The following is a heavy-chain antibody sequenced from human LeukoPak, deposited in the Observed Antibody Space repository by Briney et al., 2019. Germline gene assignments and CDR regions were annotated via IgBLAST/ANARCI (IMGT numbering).Heavy chain of an antibody. D-gene: IGHD6-13*01. Sequence: PGGSLRLSCAASGFTFDDYGMSWVRQGPGKGLGWVSGINWNGGTTSYADSLKGRFTISRDNARNSLYLQMNSLRVEDTAFYYCAKDPSSSWYMSHFDYWGQGTLVTVSS. CDR3: AKDPSSSWYMSHFDY. J-gene: IGHJ4*02. CDR1: GFTFDDYG. CDR2: INWNGGTT. V-gene: IGHV3-20*04.